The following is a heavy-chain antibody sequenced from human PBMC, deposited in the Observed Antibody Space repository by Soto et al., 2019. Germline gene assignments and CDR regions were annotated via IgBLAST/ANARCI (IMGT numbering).Heavy chain of an antibody. CDR1: GGSIRSYY. J-gene: IGHJ5*01. CDR3: ARGSAHTALVDS. D-gene: IGHD5-18*01. CDR2: IFYSGST. Sequence: ETLSLTCTGSGGSIRSYYWTWIRQPPGKGLEWLGYIFYSGSTFYNPSLKSRVTISIHTSKSQFSLQLTSVTAADTAVYYCARGSAHTALVDSWGHVTLVTVSS. V-gene: IGHV4-59*01.